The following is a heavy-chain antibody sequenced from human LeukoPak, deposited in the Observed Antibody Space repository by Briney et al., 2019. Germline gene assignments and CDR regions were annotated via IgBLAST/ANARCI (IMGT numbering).Heavy chain of an antibody. D-gene: IGHD5-12*01. Sequence: ASVKVSCKASGYTFTRYGIIWVRQAPGQGLEWMGWMSANNGNTNYAQKLQGRVTMTTDTSTSTAYMELRSLRSDDTAVYYCARGDSGYDFAPFDYWGQGTLVTVSS. V-gene: IGHV1-18*01. CDR2: MSANNGNT. CDR1: GYTFTRYG. CDR3: ARGDSGYDFAPFDY. J-gene: IGHJ4*02.